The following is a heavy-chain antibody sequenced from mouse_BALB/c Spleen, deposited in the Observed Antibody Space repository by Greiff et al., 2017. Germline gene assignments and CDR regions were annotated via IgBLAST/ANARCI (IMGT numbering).Heavy chain of an antibody. CDR3: TREEGTARAGYYYAMDY. D-gene: IGHD3-3*01. CDR2: IYPGNSDT. Sequence: VHLQQSGTVLARPGASVKMSCKASGYSFTSYWMHWVKQRPGQGLEWIGAIYPGNSDTSYNQKFKGKAKLTAVTSASTAYMELSSLTNEDSAVYYWTREEGTARAGYYYAMDYWGQGTSVTVSA. CDR1: GYSFTSYW. J-gene: IGHJ4*01. V-gene: IGHV1-5*01.